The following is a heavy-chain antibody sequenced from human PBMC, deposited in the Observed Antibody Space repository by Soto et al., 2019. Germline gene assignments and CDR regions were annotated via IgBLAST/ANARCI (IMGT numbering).Heavy chain of an antibody. Sequence: QVQLVQSGAEVKKPGASVKVSCKASGYTFTSYGISWVRQAPGQGLEWMGWISAYNGNTNYAQKRQGRVTMTTDTSTSTAYIELRSLRSDDTAVYYCARAGYSSSCYDAPAWFNPWGQGTLVTVSS. V-gene: IGHV1-18*04. CDR3: ARAGYSSSCYDAPAWFNP. D-gene: IGHD6-13*01. CDR2: ISAYNGNT. CDR1: GYTFTSYG. J-gene: IGHJ5*02.